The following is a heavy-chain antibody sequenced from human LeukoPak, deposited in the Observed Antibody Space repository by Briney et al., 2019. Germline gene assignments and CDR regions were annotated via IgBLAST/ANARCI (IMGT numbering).Heavy chain of an antibody. D-gene: IGHD3-16*01. J-gene: IGHJ6*02. V-gene: IGHV1-3*01. CDR3: ARGDYGLDV. CDR2: INAGNGNT. CDR1: GYTFSSYA. Sequence: ASVKVSRKASGYTFSSYAMHWVRQAPGQSLEWMGWINAGNGNTKYSQKFQDRVSITRDASANTAYMELSGLRFEDTAVYYCARGDYGLDVWGQGTTVTVSS.